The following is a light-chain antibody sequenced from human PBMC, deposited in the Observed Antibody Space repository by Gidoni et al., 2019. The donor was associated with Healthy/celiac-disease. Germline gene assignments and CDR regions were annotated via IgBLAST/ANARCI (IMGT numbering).Light chain of an antibody. J-gene: IGLJ3*02. Sequence: SYVLTQPPSVSVAPGQTARITCGGNNIGSKSVHWYQQKPGQAPVLVVYGDSDRPSGIPGRFSGSNSGNTATLTISRVEAGDEADYYCQVWDSSSDHPNWVFGGGTKLTVL. CDR3: QVWDSSSDHPNWV. CDR2: GDS. V-gene: IGLV3-21*02. CDR1: NIGSKS.